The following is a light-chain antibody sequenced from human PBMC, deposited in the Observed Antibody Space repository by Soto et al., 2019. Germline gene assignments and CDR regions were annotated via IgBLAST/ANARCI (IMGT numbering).Light chain of an antibody. V-gene: IGKV1-39*01. CDR2: GES. Sequence: DIQMTQSPSSLSASVGDRVTITCRASQSISNYLNWYQQTPGKAPKRLIYGESSLQSGVPSRFSGSGPGTDFTLTISSLQPEDFATYYCQQCYSTPYTFGQGTKVDIK. J-gene: IGKJ2*01. CDR1: QSISNY. CDR3: QQCYSTPYT.